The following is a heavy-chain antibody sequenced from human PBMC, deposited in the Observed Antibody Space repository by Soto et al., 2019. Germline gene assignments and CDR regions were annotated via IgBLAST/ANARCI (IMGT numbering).Heavy chain of an antibody. V-gene: IGHV3-23*01. Sequence: GSLRLSCAASGFTFSSYAMSWVRQAPGKGLEWVSAISGSGGSTYSADSVKGRFTMSRDSSKTTLYLQMNSLRAEDTAVYYCAKELHDSSGSPMYYFDSWGPGTLVTVSS. D-gene: IGHD3-22*01. CDR3: AKELHDSSGSPMYYFDS. CDR1: GFTFSSYA. CDR2: ISGSGGST. J-gene: IGHJ4*02.